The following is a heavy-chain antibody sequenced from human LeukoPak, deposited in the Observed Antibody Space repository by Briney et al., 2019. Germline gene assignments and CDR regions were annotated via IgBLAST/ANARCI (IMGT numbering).Heavy chain of an antibody. CDR3: AKDRCSNGIGCYYYYMDV. Sequence: GGSLRLSCAASGFTFSSYGMRRVRQAPGKGLEWVAYIQHDGSNEQYVYSVKGRVRISRDSTKNTLYLQMNSLRAEDTAVYYCAKDRCSNGIGCYYYYMDVWGKGTTVTISS. V-gene: IGHV3-30*02. J-gene: IGHJ6*03. CDR2: IQHDGSNE. CDR1: GFTFSSYG. D-gene: IGHD2-8*01.